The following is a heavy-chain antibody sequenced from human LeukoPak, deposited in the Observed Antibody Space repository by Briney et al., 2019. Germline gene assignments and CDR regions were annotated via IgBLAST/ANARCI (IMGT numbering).Heavy chain of an antibody. CDR3: VRGLYCSSTSCYKDY. V-gene: IGHV4-34*01. CDR2: IDDSGSS. CDR1: GGSFCGYY. D-gene: IGHD2-2*02. Sequence: SETLSLTCAVYGGSFCGYYWSWLREPPGKGLEWIGEIDDSGSSNYNPSLKSRVTISVDTPKNQFSLKLTSVTAADTAVYYCVRGLYCSSTSCYKDYWGQGTLVTVS. J-gene: IGHJ4*02.